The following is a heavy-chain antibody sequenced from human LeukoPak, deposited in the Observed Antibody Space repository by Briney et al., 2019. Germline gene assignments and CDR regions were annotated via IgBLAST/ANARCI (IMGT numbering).Heavy chain of an antibody. J-gene: IGHJ3*02. V-gene: IGHV3-21*01. D-gene: IGHD7-27*01. CDR3: ARDSNGGRGAFDI. CDR2: ISSSSSYI. Sequence: PGGSLRLSCAASGFTFSSYSMHWVRQAPGKRLEWVSSISSSSSYIYYADPVKGRFTISRDTSKHTLYLQMNSLTAEDTAVHHCARDSNGGRGAFDIWGQGTMVTVSS. CDR1: GFTFSSYS.